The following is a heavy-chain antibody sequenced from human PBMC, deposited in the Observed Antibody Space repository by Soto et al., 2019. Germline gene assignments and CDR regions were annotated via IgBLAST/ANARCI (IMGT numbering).Heavy chain of an antibody. Sequence: AAVKVPCKASGCTFIIHYIHLVLQAPGQGLEWMGIINPNGCTTSYVEKFQGRVTMTRDTSASTVYMELSSLTSEDTAVYYCARDISGDGHKYAYFDYWGQGTLVTVSS. CDR3: ARDISGDGHKYAYFDY. CDR1: GCTFIIHY. J-gene: IGHJ4*02. V-gene: IGHV1-46*01. CDR2: INPNGCTT. D-gene: IGHD1-20*01.